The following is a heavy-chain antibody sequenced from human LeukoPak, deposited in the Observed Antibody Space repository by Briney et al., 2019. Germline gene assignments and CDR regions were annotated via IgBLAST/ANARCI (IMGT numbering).Heavy chain of an antibody. CDR1: GFTFSSYG. J-gene: IGHJ4*02. V-gene: IGHV3-23*01. D-gene: IGHD3-10*01. CDR2: ISGSGGST. CDR3: AKDLRPYGSGRASDY. Sequence: PGGSLRLSCAASGFTFSSYGMSWVRQAPGKGLEWVSAISGSGGSTYYADSVKGRFTISRDNSKNTLYLQMNSLRAEDTAVYYCAKDLRPYGSGRASDYWGQGTLVTVSS.